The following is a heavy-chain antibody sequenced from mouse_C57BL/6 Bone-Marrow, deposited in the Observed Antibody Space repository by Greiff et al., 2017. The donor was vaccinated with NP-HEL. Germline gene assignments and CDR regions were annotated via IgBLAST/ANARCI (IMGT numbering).Heavy chain of an antibody. V-gene: IGHV10-1*01. CDR1: GFSFNTYA. Sequence: EVQGVESGGGLVQPKGSLKLSCAASGFSFNTYAMNWVRQAPGKGLEWVARIRSKSNNYATYYADSVKDRFTISRDDSESMLYLQMNNLKTEDTAMYCCVRLGSNYGGMDYWGQGTSVTVSS. CDR2: IRSKSNNYAT. CDR3: VRLGSNYGGMDY. J-gene: IGHJ4*01. D-gene: IGHD2-5*01.